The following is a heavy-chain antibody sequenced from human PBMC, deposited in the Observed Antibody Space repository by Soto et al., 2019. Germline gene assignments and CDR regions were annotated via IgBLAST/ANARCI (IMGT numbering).Heavy chain of an antibody. CDR2: IYTSGTT. CDR1: GGPIRGNY. J-gene: IGHJ6*02. Sequence: SGTPFLPCPVSGGPIRGNYWGWIRQPAGKALEWIGRIYTSGTTNYNPSLKSRATMLVDTSKNQFSLILSSVTAADTAVYYCAREGASGFGMDVWGQGTTVT. V-gene: IGHV4-4*07. D-gene: IGHD1-26*01. CDR3: AREGASGFGMDV.